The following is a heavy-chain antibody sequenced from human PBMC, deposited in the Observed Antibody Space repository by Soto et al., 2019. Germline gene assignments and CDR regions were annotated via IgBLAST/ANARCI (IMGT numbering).Heavy chain of an antibody. CDR2: LWYGGSNR. CDR1: GFTLSKFG. J-gene: IGHJ6*03. Sequence: QEQLVESGGGVVQPGGSLRLSCEVSGFTLSKFGMHWVRQAPGKGLEWVAVLWYGGSNRYYAASVKGRFTVSGDSTKNAVSLQMNSLTAEDTAVYYCGRAPKSHFYYIDVWGKGATVTVSS. V-gene: IGHV3-33*01. CDR3: GRAPKSHFYYIDV.